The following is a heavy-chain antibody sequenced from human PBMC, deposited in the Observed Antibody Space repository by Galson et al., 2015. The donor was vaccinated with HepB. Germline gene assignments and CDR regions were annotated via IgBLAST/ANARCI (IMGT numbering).Heavy chain of an antibody. V-gene: IGHV3-74*01. CDR2: MNSDGSDT. D-gene: IGHD4-11*01. J-gene: IGHJ4*02. CDR3: ARSIYSDSRFDF. Sequence: LRLSCAASGFPFSTSYMHWVRQDPGKGLVWVSRMNSDGSDTTYADSVKGRFTISRDNVKNTLLLQMNSLRVEDKAVYYCARSIYSDSRFDFWGQGTLLTVSS. CDR1: GFPFSTSY.